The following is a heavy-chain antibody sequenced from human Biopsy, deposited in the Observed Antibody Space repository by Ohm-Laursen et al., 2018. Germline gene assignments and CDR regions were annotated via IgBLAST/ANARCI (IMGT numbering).Heavy chain of an antibody. CDR3: AADINVWNVNY. V-gene: IGHV1-24*01. Sequence: ASVKVSCKFSGYSLTELSMHCVRQAPGQGLEWMGGFAPENGRIVYSQKFQGRVTMTEDTSTSTAYMEVWRLRSDDTAVYYCAADINVWNVNYWGQGTQVIVSS. J-gene: IGHJ4*02. CDR2: FAPENGRI. CDR1: GYSLTELS. D-gene: IGHD1-1*01.